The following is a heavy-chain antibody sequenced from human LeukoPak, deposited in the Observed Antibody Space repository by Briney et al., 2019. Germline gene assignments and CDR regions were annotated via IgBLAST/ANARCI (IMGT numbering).Heavy chain of an antibody. Sequence: WASVKVSCKASGYTFTGYYMHWVRQAPGQGLEWMGWINPNSGGTNYAQKFQGWVTMTRDTSISTAYMELSRLRSDDTAVYYCARATITMVRGVYYGMDVWGQGTTVTVSS. V-gene: IGHV1-2*04. J-gene: IGHJ6*02. D-gene: IGHD3-10*01. CDR1: GYTFTGYY. CDR3: ARATITMVRGVYYGMDV. CDR2: INPNSGGT.